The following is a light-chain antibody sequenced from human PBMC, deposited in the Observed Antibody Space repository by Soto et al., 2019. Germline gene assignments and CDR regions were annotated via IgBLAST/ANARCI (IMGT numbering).Light chain of an antibody. Sequence: EIVMTQSPATLYASPGERATLSCRASQSVSSKLAWYQQRPGQAPSLLIYGASTRATGIPARFSGRGSGTEFTLTISSLQSEDFAVYYCQQLNDWPRTFGQGTKVEVK. CDR1: QSVSSK. V-gene: IGKV3-15*01. CDR3: QQLNDWPRT. CDR2: GAS. J-gene: IGKJ1*01.